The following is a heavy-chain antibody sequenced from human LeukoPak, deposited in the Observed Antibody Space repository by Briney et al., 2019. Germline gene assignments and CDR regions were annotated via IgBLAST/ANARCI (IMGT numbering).Heavy chain of an antibody. CDR2: ISYDGSNK. V-gene: IGHV3-30*18. CDR1: GFTFSSYG. J-gene: IGHJ4*02. CDR3: AKDRLDY. Sequence: GGSLRLSCAASGFTFSSYGMHWVRQAPGKGLEWVAVISYDGSNKYYADSVKGRFTISRDNSKNTLYLQMNSLRAEDTAVYYCAKDRLDYWGQGTLVTVSS.